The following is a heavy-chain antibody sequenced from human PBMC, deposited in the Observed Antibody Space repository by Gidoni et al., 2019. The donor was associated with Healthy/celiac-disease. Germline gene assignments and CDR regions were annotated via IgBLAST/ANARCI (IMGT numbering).Heavy chain of an antibody. V-gene: IGHV3-30*02. D-gene: IGHD3-16*01. J-gene: IGHJ4*02. CDR2: IRYNGADE. CDR3: AKDGGFDGDTDLFFDY. Sequence: QIQLVESGGGVVPPGGSLRLSWAASGFIFSNVGMHWVRQSPDRGLQWVAFIRYNGADEYYADSVKGRVTVSRDNSKNILSLELNSLRPEDSGVYYCAKDGGFDGDTDLFFDYWGQGALVTVSA. CDR1: GFIFSNVG.